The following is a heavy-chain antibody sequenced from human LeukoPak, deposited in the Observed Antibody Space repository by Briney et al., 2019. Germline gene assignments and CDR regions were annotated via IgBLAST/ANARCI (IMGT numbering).Heavy chain of an antibody. CDR3: AKDMNNWNDGENFDY. D-gene: IGHD1-20*01. J-gene: IGHJ4*02. CDR1: GFTFDDYG. Sequence: GGSLRLSCAASGFTFDDYGMSWVRQVAGKGLEWVSTVNWKGDLTYYVDSVKGRFTISRDNRKNSLYLQMNSLRAEDTALYYCAKDMNNWNDGENFDYWGQGTLVTVSS. CDR2: VNWKGDLT. V-gene: IGHV3-20*04.